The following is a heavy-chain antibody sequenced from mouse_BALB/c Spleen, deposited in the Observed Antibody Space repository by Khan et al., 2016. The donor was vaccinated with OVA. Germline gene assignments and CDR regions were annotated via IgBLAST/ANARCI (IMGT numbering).Heavy chain of an antibody. J-gene: IGHJ2*01. CDR2: TNPTNGRT. D-gene: IGHD1-1*01. Sequence: VQLQQSGAELVKAGASVKMSCKASGYTFTSYWMHWVKQRLGQGLEWFAETNPTNGRTYYNEKFKSKATLTVDKSSSTAYMLLSGPTFEDSAVYYCARIKKIVATDFDYGGQGTTLTVSS. CDR3: ARIKKIVATDFDY. CDR1: GYTFTSYW. V-gene: IGHV1S81*02.